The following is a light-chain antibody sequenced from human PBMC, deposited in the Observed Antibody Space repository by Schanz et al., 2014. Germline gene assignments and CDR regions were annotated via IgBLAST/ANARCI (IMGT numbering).Light chain of an antibody. CDR2: SAS. V-gene: IGKV3-15*01. CDR3: QQYNNWPPIT. Sequence: EIVMTQSPATLSVSPGERATLSCRASQSVSSNLAWYQQKPGQAPRLLIYSASTRATDIPARFSGSGSGTDFTLTISSLQSEDFAVYYCQQYNNWPPITFGQGTRLEIK. CDR1: QSVSSN. J-gene: IGKJ5*01.